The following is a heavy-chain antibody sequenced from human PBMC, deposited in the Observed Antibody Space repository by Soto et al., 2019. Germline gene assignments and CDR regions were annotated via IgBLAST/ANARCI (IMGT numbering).Heavy chain of an antibody. CDR1: QFIFDKYD. J-gene: IGHJ5*02. D-gene: IGHD2-8*01. CDR3: VRGRSKYYKSAPPPIFGP. CDR2: IGTLGDK. V-gene: IGHV3-13*01. Sequence: PGGSLRLSXAASQFIFDKYDMHWVRQPTGKGLEWVSGIGTLGDKYYPDSVRGRFTIIRENAKDSVHLQMNALTDGNTGLYYCVRGRSKYYKSAPPPIFGPSGQGTLVTVSS.